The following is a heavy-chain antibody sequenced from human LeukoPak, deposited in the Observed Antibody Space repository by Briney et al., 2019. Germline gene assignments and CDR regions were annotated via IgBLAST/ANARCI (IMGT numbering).Heavy chain of an antibody. V-gene: IGHV1-69*05. Sequence: SVKVSCKASGGTFSSYAISWVRQAPGQGLEWMGGIIPIFGTANYAQKFQGRVTITTDESTSTAYMELSSLRSEDTAVYYCARLGSSSSYFDYWGQGILVTVSS. CDR3: ARLGSSSSYFDY. CDR2: IIPIFGTA. CDR1: GGTFSSYA. D-gene: IGHD6-6*01. J-gene: IGHJ4*02.